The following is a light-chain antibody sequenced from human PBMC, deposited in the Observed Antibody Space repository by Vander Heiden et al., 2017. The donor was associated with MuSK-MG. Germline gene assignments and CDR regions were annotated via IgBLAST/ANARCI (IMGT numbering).Light chain of an antibody. CDR3: GSYAASSTFGGG. Sequence: QSALTQPASVSGSPGQSITISCTGTSSDVGSYNLVSWYQHHPGKAPQLMIYEGSKRPSGVSNRFSGSKSGNTASLTISGLQAEDEADYYGGSYAASSTFGGGFGGGTKMNVL. CDR2: EGS. V-gene: IGLV2-23*03. J-gene: IGLJ3*02. CDR1: SSDVGSYNL.